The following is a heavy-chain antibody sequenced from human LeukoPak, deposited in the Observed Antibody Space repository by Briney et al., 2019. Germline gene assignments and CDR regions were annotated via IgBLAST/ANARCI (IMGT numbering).Heavy chain of an antibody. CDR2: INPNSGGT. CDR1: GYTFTGFY. Sequence: GASVKVSCKASGYTFTGFYIHWVRQAPGQGLQWMGWINPNSGGTNYAQEFEGRVTMTRDTSISTAYMELSGLRSDDTAIYYCATLGDISGYYLRDYWGQGTLVTVPS. V-gene: IGHV1-2*02. CDR3: ATLGDISGYYLRDY. D-gene: IGHD3-22*01. J-gene: IGHJ4*02.